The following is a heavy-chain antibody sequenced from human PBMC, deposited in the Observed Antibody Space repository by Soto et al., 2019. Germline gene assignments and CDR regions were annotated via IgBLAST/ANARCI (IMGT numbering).Heavy chain of an antibody. D-gene: IGHD3-3*01. Sequence: EVQLLESGGGLVQPGDSLRLSCAASGFSFGSYAMSWVRQAPGRGLEWVSAISSGGGSTYYADSEKGRFTISRDNSKNTLFLQMNSLRAEDTAVYYCAKAPRSSDFWVQHFFDYWGQGTLVTVSS. CDR2: ISSGGGST. CDR1: GFSFGSYA. V-gene: IGHV3-23*01. CDR3: AKAPRSSDFWVQHFFDY. J-gene: IGHJ4*02.